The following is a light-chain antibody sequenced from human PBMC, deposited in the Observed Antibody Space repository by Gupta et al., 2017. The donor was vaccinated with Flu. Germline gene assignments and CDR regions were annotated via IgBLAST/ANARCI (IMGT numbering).Light chain of an antibody. CDR2: EVS. CDR1: TSDVGGYNY. V-gene: IGLV2-14*01. J-gene: IGLJ3*02. Sequence: QSALTQPAALSRSPGRSITISCTGTTSDVGGYNYVSWYQQHPGNAPNLMIYEVSNRPSGVSNRFSGAKSGNTAALPISGLQAEDEDDYYCSSYTSRSTVVFGGGTKLTVL. CDR3: SSYTSRSTVV.